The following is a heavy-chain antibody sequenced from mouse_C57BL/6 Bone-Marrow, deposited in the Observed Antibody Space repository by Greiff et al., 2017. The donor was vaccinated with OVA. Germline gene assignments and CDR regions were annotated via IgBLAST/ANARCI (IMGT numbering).Heavy chain of an antibody. CDR2: IHPNSGST. Sequence: VQLQQPGAELVKPGASVKLSCKASGYTFTSYWMHWVKQRPGQGLEWIGVIHPNSGSTNYNEKFKSKATLTVDTSSSTAYMQRSSLTSEDSAVYYCAKRNSYFDYWGQGTTLTVSS. CDR3: AKRNSYFDY. CDR1: GYTFTSYW. J-gene: IGHJ2*01. V-gene: IGHV1-64*01.